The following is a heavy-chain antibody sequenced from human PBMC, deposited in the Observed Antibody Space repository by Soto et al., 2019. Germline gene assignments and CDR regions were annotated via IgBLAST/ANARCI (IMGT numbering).Heavy chain of an antibody. Sequence: VGSLRLSCAASGFTFSYYWMHWVRQAPGQGLVWVAVISYDGSNKYYADSVKGRFTISRDNSKNTLYLQMNSLRAEDTAVYYCAKDIDGYNPDYYYYGMDVWGQGTTVTVSS. V-gene: IGHV3-30*18. CDR2: ISYDGSNK. J-gene: IGHJ6*02. CDR3: AKDIDGYNPDYYYYGMDV. D-gene: IGHD5-12*01. CDR1: GFTFSYYW.